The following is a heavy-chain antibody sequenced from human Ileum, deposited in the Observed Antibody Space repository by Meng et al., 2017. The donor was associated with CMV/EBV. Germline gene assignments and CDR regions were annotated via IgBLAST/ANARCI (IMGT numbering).Heavy chain of an antibody. V-gene: IGHV3-43*01. CDR1: GFTFDEYS. Sequence: EVPLVESGGLGVETGGSLRLSCAACGFTFDEYSMHWVRQRPGKGLEWISIINWDGTNTDYADSVSGRFTISRDNSRNSLYLEMNSLRTEDTAFYFCARDGHWGQGTLVTVSS. J-gene: IGHJ4*02. CDR2: INWDGTNT. CDR3: ARDGH.